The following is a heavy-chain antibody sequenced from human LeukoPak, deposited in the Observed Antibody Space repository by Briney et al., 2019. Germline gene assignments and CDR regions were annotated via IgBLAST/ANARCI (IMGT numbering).Heavy chain of an antibody. CDR2: IYYSGST. D-gene: IGHD3-10*01. V-gene: IGHV4-31*03. CDR3: ARDDYFGSESFGHFDY. Sequence: SQTLSLTCTVSGVSISSGGYYWSWIRQHPGKGLEWIGHIYYSGSTDYNPSLKSRLTISIDTSKNQFSLNLSSLTAADTAVYFCARDDYFGSESFGHFDYWGQGTLVTVSS. J-gene: IGHJ4*02. CDR1: GVSISSGGYY.